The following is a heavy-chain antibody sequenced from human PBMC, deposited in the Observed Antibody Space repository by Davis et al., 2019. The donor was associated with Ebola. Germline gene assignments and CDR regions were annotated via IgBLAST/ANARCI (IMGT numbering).Heavy chain of an antibody. Sequence: SETLSLTCAVSGDSVSSRNWWSWVRQPPGQGLEWIGEIYHGGITNYNPSLKSRVTISVDMSKNQFSLRLTSVTAADTAMYYCARDYYDSNGYLYYFDSWGQGTLVTVSS. D-gene: IGHD3-22*01. J-gene: IGHJ4*02. CDR2: IYHGGIT. CDR3: ARDYYDSNGYLYYFDS. CDR1: GDSVSSRNW. V-gene: IGHV4-4*02.